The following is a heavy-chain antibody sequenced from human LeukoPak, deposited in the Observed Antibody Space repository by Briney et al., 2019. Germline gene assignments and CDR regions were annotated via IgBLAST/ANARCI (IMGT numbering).Heavy chain of an antibody. Sequence: ASVKLSCKASGYTFTAYYMHWVRQAPGQGLEWMGWINPNSGVTNYAQSFQGRGTMTRDTSISTAYMELNSLTSDDAAVYYCARVPGAVAPADYWGQGTLVTVSS. CDR3: ARVPGAVAPADY. J-gene: IGHJ4*02. V-gene: IGHV1-2*02. CDR2: INPNSGVT. D-gene: IGHD6-19*01. CDR1: GYTFTAYY.